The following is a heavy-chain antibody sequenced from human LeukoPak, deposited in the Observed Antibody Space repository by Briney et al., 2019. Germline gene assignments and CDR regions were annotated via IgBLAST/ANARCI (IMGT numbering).Heavy chain of an antibody. Sequence: ASVKVSCKASGYTFTAYYMHWVRQAPGQGLEWMGWINPNSGVTNYAQQFQGRVTMTRDTSISTAYMELSRLRSDDTAVYYCARGAAYYDSSGYLYYWGQGTLVTVSS. J-gene: IGHJ4*02. V-gene: IGHV1-2*02. CDR1: GYTFTAYY. CDR3: ARGAAYYDSSGYLYY. D-gene: IGHD3-22*01. CDR2: INPNSGVT.